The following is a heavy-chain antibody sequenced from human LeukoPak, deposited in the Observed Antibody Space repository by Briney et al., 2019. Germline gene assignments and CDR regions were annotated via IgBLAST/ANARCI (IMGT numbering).Heavy chain of an antibody. CDR3: ATLRPSANWELQYYFDY. Sequence: LRLSCAGSGFIFNNYAMHWVRQPPGKGLEWIGSIYYSGSTYYNPSLKSRVTISVDTSKNQFSLKLSSVTAADTAVYYCATLRPSANWELQYYFDYWGQGTLVTVSS. CDR1: GFIFNNYA. J-gene: IGHJ4*02. V-gene: IGHV4-30-2*03. CDR2: IYYSGST. D-gene: IGHD7-27*01.